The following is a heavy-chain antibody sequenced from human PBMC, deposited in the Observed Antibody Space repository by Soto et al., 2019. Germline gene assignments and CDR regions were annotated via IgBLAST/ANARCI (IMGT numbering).Heavy chain of an antibody. Sequence: PSETLSLTCAVYGGSFSGYYWSWIRQPPGKGLEWIGEINHSGSTNYNPSLKSRVTISVDTSKNQFSLKLSSVTAADTAVYYCARGQRYSRHSIRYYYYGMDVWGQGTTVTVSS. V-gene: IGHV4-34*01. CDR2: INHSGST. CDR3: ARGQRYSRHSIRYYYYGMDV. D-gene: IGHD6-13*01. J-gene: IGHJ6*02. CDR1: GGSFSGYY.